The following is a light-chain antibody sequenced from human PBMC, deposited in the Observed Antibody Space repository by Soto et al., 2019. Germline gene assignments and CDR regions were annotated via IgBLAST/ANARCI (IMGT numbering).Light chain of an antibody. Sequence: DIQMTQSPSSLSASVGDRGTITCRAIQSISTYLSWYHQKPGKAPDLRIYAASSLKRGFPSRFSGSGSGTHFTLTVTGLQPADFATYYCQQNFSIPITYGQGTRLEIK. CDR2: AAS. CDR1: QSISTY. V-gene: IGKV1-39*01. J-gene: IGKJ5*01. CDR3: QQNFSIPIT.